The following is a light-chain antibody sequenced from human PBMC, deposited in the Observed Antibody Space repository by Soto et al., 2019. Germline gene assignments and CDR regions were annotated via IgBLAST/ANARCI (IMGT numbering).Light chain of an antibody. V-gene: IGLV8-61*01. CDR3: VLYMGSGISM. Sequence: QTVVTQEPSFSVSPGGTVTLTCGLSSGSVSTTYYPSWYQQTPGQAPRTLIYYTNTRSSGVPDRFSGSILGNKAALTITGAQADDESDYFCVLYMGSGISMFSGGTKLTVL. J-gene: IGLJ3*02. CDR2: YTN. CDR1: SGSVSTTYY.